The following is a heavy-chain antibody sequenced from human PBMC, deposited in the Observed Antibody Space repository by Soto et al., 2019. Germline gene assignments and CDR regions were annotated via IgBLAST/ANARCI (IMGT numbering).Heavy chain of an antibody. CDR3: ATDWWFSGYLISSPYY. V-gene: IGHV1-24*01. D-gene: IGHD3-22*01. CDR2: FDPEDGET. CDR1: GYTLTELS. J-gene: IGHJ4*02. Sequence: QVQLVQSGAEVKKPGASVKVSCKVSGYTLTELSMHWVRQAPGKGLEWMGGFDPEDGETIYAQKFQGRVTMTEDTSTDTAYMELSSLRSEDTAVYYCATDWWFSGYLISSPYYWGQGTLVTVSS.